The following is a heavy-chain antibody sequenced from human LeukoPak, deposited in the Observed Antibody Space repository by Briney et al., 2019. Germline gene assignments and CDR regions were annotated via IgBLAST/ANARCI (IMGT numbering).Heavy chain of an antibody. J-gene: IGHJ3*02. D-gene: IGHD5-18*01. V-gene: IGHV3-7*05. Sequence: GGSLRLSCAASGFTFSGSAMSWVRQAPGTGLEWVANINQDGSEKNYVDPVKGRFTISRDNAKNSLCLQMNSLRAEDTAVYYCARGRGYSTFDMWGQGAMVTVSS. CDR2: INQDGSEK. CDR3: ARGRGYSTFDM. CDR1: GFTFSGSA.